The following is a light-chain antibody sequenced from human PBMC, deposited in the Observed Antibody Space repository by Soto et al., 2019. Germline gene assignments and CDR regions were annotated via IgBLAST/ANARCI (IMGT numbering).Light chain of an antibody. CDR1: QDIGND. CDR2: AAS. CDR3: LQDYTYPGT. V-gene: IGKV1-6*01. J-gene: IGKJ1*01. Sequence: IQMTQSPSSLSASVGDRVTITCQASQDIGNDLGWYQQKPGKAPNLLIYAASSLRSGVPSRFSGSGSGTHFTITLNSLQAEDYATYFCLQDYTYPGTFGQGTKVDIK.